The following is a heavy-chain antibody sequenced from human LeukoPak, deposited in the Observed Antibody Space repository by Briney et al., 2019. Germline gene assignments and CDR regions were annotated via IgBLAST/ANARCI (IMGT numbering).Heavy chain of an antibody. J-gene: IGHJ5*02. CDR3: VQVRLAGLFDP. V-gene: IGHV4-59*02. D-gene: IGHD3-3*02. Sequence: PSETLSLTCTVSGASVSAYYWTWIRQPPGKRLEWLGYIHYSGSTNYNPSLNSRVTMSLDASKNQSSLKPSSVSAADTAVYYCVQVRLAGLFDPWGQGTLVTVSS. CDR2: IHYSGST. CDR1: GASVSAYY.